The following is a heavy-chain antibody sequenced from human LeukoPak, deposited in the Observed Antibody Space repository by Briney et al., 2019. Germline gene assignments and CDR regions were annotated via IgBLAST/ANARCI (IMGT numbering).Heavy chain of an antibody. CDR2: ISGSGGST. CDR3: ARDSGSGYYLGY. J-gene: IGHJ4*02. CDR1: GFTFSSYA. V-gene: IGHV3-23*01. Sequence: GGSLRLSCVASGFTFSSYAMTWVRQAPGKGLEWVSAISGSGGSTYYADSVKGRFTISRDNAKNSLYLQMNSLRAEDTAVYYCARDSGSGYYLGYWGQGTLVTVSS. D-gene: IGHD3-3*01.